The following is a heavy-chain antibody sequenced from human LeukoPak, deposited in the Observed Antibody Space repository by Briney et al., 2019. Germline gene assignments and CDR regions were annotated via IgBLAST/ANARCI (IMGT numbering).Heavy chain of an antibody. CDR2: ISSSSSYI. CDR3: ALFGEFREAYYFDY. J-gene: IGHJ4*02. CDR1: GLTFSSYC. D-gene: IGHD3-10*02. Sequence: GGSLRLSCAASGLTFSSYCMHWVRQVPGKGLEWVSSISSSSSYIYYADSVKGRFTISRDNAKNSLYLQMNSLRAEDMAVYYCALFGEFREAYYFDYWGQGTLVTVSS. V-gene: IGHV3-21*01.